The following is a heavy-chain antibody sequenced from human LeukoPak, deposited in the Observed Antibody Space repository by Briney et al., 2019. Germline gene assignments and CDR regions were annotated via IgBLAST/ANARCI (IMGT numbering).Heavy chain of an antibody. D-gene: IGHD3-3*01. Sequence: SQTLSLTCGISGDSFSSNSAAWNWIRQSPSRGLEWLGRTLYRSNWLNDYAPSIKGRITINPDTSKNQFSLQLKSVTPEDTALYYCARGPDDLLHGRAFDFWGQGTMVTVSS. CDR1: GDSFSSNSAA. V-gene: IGHV6-1*01. J-gene: IGHJ3*01. CDR2: TLYRSNWLN. CDR3: ARGPDDLLHGRAFDF.